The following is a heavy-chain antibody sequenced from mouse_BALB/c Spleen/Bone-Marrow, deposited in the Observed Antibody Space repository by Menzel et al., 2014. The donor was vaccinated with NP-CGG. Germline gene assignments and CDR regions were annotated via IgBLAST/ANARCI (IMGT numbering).Heavy chain of an antibody. V-gene: IGHV5-6*01. CDR2: ISNGGTFT. CDR1: GFTFSSYG. CDR3: SRRQSGNYAMDY. Sequence: EVQLQQSGGDLVKPGGSLKLSCAASGFTFSSYGFFWVRQTPDKRLEWVATISNGGTFTYYPDSVKGRFTISRDNAKNTLYLQMSSLKPEDTAMYYCSRRQSGNYAMDYWGQGTSVTVSS. J-gene: IGHJ4*01.